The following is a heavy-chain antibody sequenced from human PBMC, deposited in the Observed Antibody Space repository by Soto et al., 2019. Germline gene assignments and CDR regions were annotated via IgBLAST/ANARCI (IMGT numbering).Heavy chain of an antibody. CDR1: GYTFTSYD. J-gene: IGHJ4*02. CDR3: ARTLYGDTVDY. CDR2: MNPNSGNT. Sequence: QVQLVQSGAEVKKPGASVKVSCKASGYTFTSYDINWVRQATGQGLEWMGWMNPNSGNTGYAQKFEGRVTMPSNTSISTAYRELSSLRSEDTAGYYCARTLYGDTVDYGGQATLFPVPS. D-gene: IGHD4-17*01. V-gene: IGHV1-8*01.